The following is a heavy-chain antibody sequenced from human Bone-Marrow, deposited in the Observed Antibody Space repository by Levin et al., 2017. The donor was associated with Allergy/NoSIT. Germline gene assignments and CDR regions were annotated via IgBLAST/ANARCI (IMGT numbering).Heavy chain of an antibody. Sequence: GESLKISCTASGFTFSSHWMHWVRQTPGKGLEWVSRIHSFGSSTTYADSVKGRFTISRDNAKNTLYLQMNSLRVEDSGVYYCARDGGSRSDGCDYWGQGTLVTVSS. CDR1: GFTFSSHW. CDR2: IHSFGSST. V-gene: IGHV3-74*01. CDR3: ARDGGSRSDGCDY. D-gene: IGHD3-16*01. J-gene: IGHJ4*02.